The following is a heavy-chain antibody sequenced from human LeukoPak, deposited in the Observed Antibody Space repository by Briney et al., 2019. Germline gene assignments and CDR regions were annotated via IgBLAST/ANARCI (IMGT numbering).Heavy chain of an antibody. V-gene: IGHV4-34*01. CDR3: ARTTYSSGWYPTFDY. CDR1: GGSFSGYY. D-gene: IGHD6-19*01. Sequence: SETLSLTCAGYGGSFSGYYWSWIRQPPGKGLEWIGEINHSGSTNYNPSLKSRVTISVDTSKNHFSQKLSSVTAADTAVYYCARTTYSSGWYPTFDYWGQGTLVTVSS. J-gene: IGHJ4*02. CDR2: INHSGST.